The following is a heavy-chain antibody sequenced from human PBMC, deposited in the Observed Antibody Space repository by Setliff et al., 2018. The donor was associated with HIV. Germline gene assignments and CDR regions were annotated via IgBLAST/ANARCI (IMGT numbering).Heavy chain of an antibody. CDR1: GGSFSGYY. Sequence: EPLSLPCAVSGGSFSGYYWHWIRQTTGKGLEWIGEINHSGSTNYNPSLKSRVTISVDTSKNQFSLKLNSVTAADTAVYYCARDPVPATVKIGAFDIWGQGTMVTVS. CDR3: ARDPVPATVKIGAFDI. CDR2: INHSGST. J-gene: IGHJ3*02. D-gene: IGHD4-17*01. V-gene: IGHV4-34*01.